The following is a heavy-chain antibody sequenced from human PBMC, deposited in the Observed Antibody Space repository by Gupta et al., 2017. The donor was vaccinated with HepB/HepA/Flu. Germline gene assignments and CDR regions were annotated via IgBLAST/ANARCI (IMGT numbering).Heavy chain of an antibody. D-gene: IGHD3-22*01. Sequence: QITLKESGPTLVKPTQTLSLTCTFSGVSLSSHGMGVGWIRQPRGKALEWLALIDWADDKRFGGALKNRLTITKDTANYQVVLTINKVVQRTTDTYDCADGYYFDNDGYYNAEEFHDWGQGTLVTVSS. CDR3: ADGYYFDNDGYYNAEEFHD. CDR1: GVSLSSHGMG. J-gene: IGHJ1*01. V-gene: IGHV2-5*05. CDR2: IDWADDK.